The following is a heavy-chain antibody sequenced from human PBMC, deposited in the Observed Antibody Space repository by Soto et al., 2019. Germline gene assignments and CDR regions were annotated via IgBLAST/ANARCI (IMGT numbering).Heavy chain of an antibody. V-gene: IGHV2-5*02. J-gene: IGHJ4*02. CDR1: GFSLSTTGVG. CDR3: ARSKYSISSFDY. Sequence: SGPTLVNPTQTLTLTCTFSGFSLSTTGVGVSWIRQPPGKALDWLAVIYWDDDKRYSPSLKSRLTITKDTSKNQVLLTMTNMEPWDTAKYFGARSKYSISSFDYWGQGALVPVSP. D-gene: IGHD6-6*01. CDR2: IYWDDDK.